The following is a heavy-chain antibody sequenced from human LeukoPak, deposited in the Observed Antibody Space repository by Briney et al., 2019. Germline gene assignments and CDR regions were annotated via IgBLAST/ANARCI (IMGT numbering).Heavy chain of an antibody. V-gene: IGHV1-18*01. CDR3: ARQKTTVVTFDPTSYYYYYYMDV. CDR1: GYTFTSYG. J-gene: IGHJ6*03. Sequence: ASVKVSCKASGYTFTSYGISWVRQAPGQGLEWMGWISAYNGNTNYAQKLQGRVTMTTDTSTSTAYMELRSLRSDDTAVYYCARQKTTVVTFDPTSYYYYYYMDVWGKGTTVTVSS. D-gene: IGHD4-23*01. CDR2: ISAYNGNT.